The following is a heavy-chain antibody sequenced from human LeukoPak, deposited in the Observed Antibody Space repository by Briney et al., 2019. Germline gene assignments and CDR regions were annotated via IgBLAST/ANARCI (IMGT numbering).Heavy chain of an antibody. CDR3: ATDPLGPYPASTD. D-gene: IGHD6-13*01. CDR2: FDPEDGET. V-gene: IGHV1-24*01. CDR1: GYTLTELS. J-gene: IGHJ1*01. Sequence: ASVKVSCKVSGYTLTELSMHWVRQAPGKGLEWMGGFDPEDGETIYAQKFQGRITMTEDTSTDTAYMELSSLRSEDTAVYYCATDPLGPYPASTDWGQGTLVTVSS.